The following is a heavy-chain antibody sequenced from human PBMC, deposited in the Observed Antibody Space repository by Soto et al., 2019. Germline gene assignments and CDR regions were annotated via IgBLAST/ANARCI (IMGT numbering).Heavy chain of an antibody. CDR2: ISAYNGNT. CDR3: ARVPLKEDSNGWRDFDY. J-gene: IGHJ4*02. D-gene: IGHD6-19*01. CDR1: GYTFTSYG. V-gene: IGHV1-18*01. Sequence: GASVKVSCKASGYTFTSYGISWVRQAPGQGLEWMGWISAYNGNTNYAQKLQGRVTMTTDTSTSTAYMELRSLRSDDTAVYYCARVPLKEDSNGWRDFDYWGQGTLVTVSS.